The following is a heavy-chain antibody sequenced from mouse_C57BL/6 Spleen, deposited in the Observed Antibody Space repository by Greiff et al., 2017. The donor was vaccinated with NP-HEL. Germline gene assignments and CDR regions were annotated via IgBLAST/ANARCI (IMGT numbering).Heavy chain of an antibody. CDR3: ARAGNWAY. Sequence: EVKLMESGGGLVKPGGSLKLSCAASGFTFSDYGMHWVRQAPEKGLEWVAYISSGSSTIYYADTVKGRFTISRDNAKNTLFLQMTSLRSEDTAMYYCARAGNWAYWGQGTLVTVSA. D-gene: IGHD2-1*01. CDR1: GFTFSDYG. J-gene: IGHJ3*01. V-gene: IGHV5-17*01. CDR2: ISSGSSTI.